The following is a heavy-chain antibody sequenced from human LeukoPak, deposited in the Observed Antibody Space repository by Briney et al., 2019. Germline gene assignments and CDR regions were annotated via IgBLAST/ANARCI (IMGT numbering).Heavy chain of an antibody. J-gene: IGHJ6*02. D-gene: IGHD3-10*01. CDR1: VGSISRGGYY. CDR2: IYYSWSN. Sequence: PSETLSLTCILSVGSISRGGYYCRWVRQHRGGGLGWIGYIYYSWSNYYNPSLKSRVTLSVDTSKNQFSLKLSSVTAADTAVYYCGRAVVVRGPYGMDVWGQGTTVTVSS. V-gene: IGHV4-31*03. CDR3: GRAVVVRGPYGMDV.